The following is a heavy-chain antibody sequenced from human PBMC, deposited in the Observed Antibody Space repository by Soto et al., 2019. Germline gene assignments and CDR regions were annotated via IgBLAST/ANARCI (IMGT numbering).Heavy chain of an antibody. CDR2: IYYSGST. CDR3: ARGSSWYLNWFDP. CDR1: GGSISSSSYY. J-gene: IGHJ5*02. V-gene: IGHV4-39*01. D-gene: IGHD6-13*01. Sequence: SETLSLTXTVSGGSISSSSYYWGWIRQPPGKGLEWIGSIYYSGSTYYNPSPKSRVTISVDTSKNQFSLKLSSVTAADTAVYYCARGSSWYLNWFDPWGQGTLVTVSS.